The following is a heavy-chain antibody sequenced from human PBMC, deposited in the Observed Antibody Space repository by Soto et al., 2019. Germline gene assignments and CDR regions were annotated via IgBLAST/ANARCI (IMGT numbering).Heavy chain of an antibody. Sequence: QVQLVESGGGVVQPGTSLRLSCAASGFTISTHGMHWVRQAPGKGLEWVANIWYDGSNRFYADSVKGRFTISKDNSKNTLYLRMSSLRAEDTAVYYCAAATTWNFHFHYWGQGTQVTVSS. CDR2: IWYDGSNR. V-gene: IGHV3-33*01. CDR3: AAATTWNFHFHY. J-gene: IGHJ4*02. D-gene: IGHD1-7*01. CDR1: GFTISTHG.